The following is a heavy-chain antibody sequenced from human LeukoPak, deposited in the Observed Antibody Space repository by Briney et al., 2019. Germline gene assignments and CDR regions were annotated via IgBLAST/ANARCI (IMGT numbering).Heavy chain of an antibody. CDR1: GYTFTGYY. CDR2: INPNSGDT. V-gene: IGHV1-2*02. CDR3: AQDPDCGGGSCYSAKLFDS. Sequence: ASVKLSCKASGYTFTGYYMPWVRQAPGQGLEWMGWINPNSGDTNYAQKFQDRVTMTRDTSISTAYMELSRLRSDDTAVYYCAQDPDCGGGSCYSAKLFDSWGQGTLVTVSS. J-gene: IGHJ5*01. D-gene: IGHD2-15*01.